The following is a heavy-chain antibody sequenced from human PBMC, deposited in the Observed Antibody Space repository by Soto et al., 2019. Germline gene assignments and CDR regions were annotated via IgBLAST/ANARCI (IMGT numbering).Heavy chain of an antibody. Sequence: PGGSLRLSCAASGFTFSSHGMHWVRQAPGKGLEWVAVISFDGSYNNFVDSVKGRFTISRDDSKNTLYLQMNSLRAEDTALYYCARATEKYFDYWGQGTLVTVSS. CDR2: ISFDGSYN. CDR1: GFTFSSHG. D-gene: IGHD4-4*01. J-gene: IGHJ4*02. V-gene: IGHV3-30*03. CDR3: ARATEKYFDY.